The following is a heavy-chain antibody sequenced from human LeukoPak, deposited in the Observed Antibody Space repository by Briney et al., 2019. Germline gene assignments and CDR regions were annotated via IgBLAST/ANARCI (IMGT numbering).Heavy chain of an antibody. J-gene: IGHJ4*02. CDR3: ARGSWSSSIDY. V-gene: IGHV4-30-4*01. CDR1: GGSISSGDYY. Sequence: SETLSLTCTVSGGSISSGDYYWSWIRQPPGKGLEYIGYIYYSGSTYYNPSLKSRITISVDTSKNQFSLKLSSVTAADTAVYYCARGSWSSSIDYWGQGTLVTVSS. D-gene: IGHD6-6*01. CDR2: IYYSGST.